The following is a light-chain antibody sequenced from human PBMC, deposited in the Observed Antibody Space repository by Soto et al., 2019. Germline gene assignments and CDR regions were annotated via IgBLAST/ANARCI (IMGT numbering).Light chain of an antibody. CDR2: GAS. J-gene: IGKJ2*01. CDR1: QSVTSNY. V-gene: IGKV3-20*01. Sequence: EIVLTQSPGTLSLSPGERATLSCWASQSVTSNYLAWYQQKPGQAPRLLIYGASFRATGIPDRFSGSGSGTDFTLPITRLEPEDFAVYYCQQYGSSPQTFGQGTKLEIK. CDR3: QQYGSSPQT.